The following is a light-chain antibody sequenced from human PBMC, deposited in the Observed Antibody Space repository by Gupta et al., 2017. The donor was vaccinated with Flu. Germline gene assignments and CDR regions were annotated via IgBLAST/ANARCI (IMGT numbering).Light chain of an antibody. CDR3: QQDDSTPPWT. J-gene: IGKJ1*01. Sequence: DIVMTQSPDSLAVSLGERATINCKSSQSVLYSSNNKNYLAWYQQKPGQPPKLLIYWASTRESGVPDRFSGSGSGTDFTLTISSRQAEDVAVYYCQQDDSTPPWTFGQGTKVEIK. CDR2: WAS. V-gene: IGKV4-1*01. CDR1: QSVLYSSNNKNY.